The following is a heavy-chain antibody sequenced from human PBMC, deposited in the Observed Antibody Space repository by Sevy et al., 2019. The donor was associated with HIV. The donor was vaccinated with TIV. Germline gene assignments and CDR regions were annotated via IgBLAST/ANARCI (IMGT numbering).Heavy chain of an antibody. CDR1: GFNFSTYA. J-gene: IGHJ4*02. Sequence: GGYLRLSCSASGFNFSTYAMHWVRQTPGKGLEWVEVISSDVSRKYYAASVRGRFAISRDNSKNTLSLQMSSLRGEDTAVYYCARDARGDAALPDYWGQGTLVTVSS. V-gene: IGHV3-30*09. CDR3: ARDARGDAALPDY. CDR2: ISSDVSRK. D-gene: IGHD3-16*01.